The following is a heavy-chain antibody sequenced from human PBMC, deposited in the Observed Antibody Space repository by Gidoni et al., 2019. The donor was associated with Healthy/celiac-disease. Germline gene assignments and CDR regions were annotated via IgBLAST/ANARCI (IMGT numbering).Heavy chain of an antibody. CDR1: GGSISSGSYY. J-gene: IGHJ4*02. Sequence: QVQLQESGPGLVKPSQTLSLTCTVSGGSISSGSYYWSWIRQPAGKGLEWIGCIYTSGSTNYNPSLKSRVTISVDTSKNQFSLKLSSVTAADTAVYYCARGVMKRYFDYWGQGTLVTVSS. CDR2: IYTSGST. CDR3: ARGVMKRYFDY. D-gene: IGHD2-8*01. V-gene: IGHV4-61*02.